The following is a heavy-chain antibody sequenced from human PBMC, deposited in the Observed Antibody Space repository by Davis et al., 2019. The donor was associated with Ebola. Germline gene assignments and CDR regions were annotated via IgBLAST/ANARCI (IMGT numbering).Heavy chain of an antibody. CDR1: GYTFTSYY. J-gene: IGHJ6*02. CDR3: ARESRKGYYGSGMGVGMDV. D-gene: IGHD3-10*01. Sequence: AASVKVSCKASGYTFTSYYMHWVRQAPGQGLEWMGIINPSGGSTSYAQKFQGRVTMTRDTSTSTVYMELSSLRSEDTAVYYCARESRKGYYGSGMGVGMDVWGQGTTVTVSS. CDR2: INPSGGST. V-gene: IGHV1-46*01.